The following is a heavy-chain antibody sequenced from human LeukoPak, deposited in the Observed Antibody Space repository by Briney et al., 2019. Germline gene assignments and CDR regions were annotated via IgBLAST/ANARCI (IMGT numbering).Heavy chain of an antibody. V-gene: IGHV1-18*01. J-gene: IGHJ5*02. Sequence: GASVKVSCKASGYTFTSYGISWVRQAPGQGLEWMGWISGNNGNTNYAQKFQGRVTMTRDTSISTAYMELSRLRSDDTAVYYCAREGCSSTNCHVLGDDNWFDPWGQGTLVTVSS. CDR1: GYTFTSYG. D-gene: IGHD2-2*01. CDR3: AREGCSSTNCHVLGDDNWFDP. CDR2: ISGNNGNT.